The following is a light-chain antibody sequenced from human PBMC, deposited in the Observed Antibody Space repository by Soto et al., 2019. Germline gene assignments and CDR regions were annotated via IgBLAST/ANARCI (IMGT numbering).Light chain of an antibody. Sequence: QSVLAQPPSASGTPGQRVTISCSGSSSNIGSKTVNWWQQLPGTAPKLVIYNNNQRPSGVPDRFSGSKSGTSASLAISGLQSEDEADYYCAAWDDSLNGWVFGGGTKLTVL. V-gene: IGLV1-44*01. CDR3: AAWDDSLNGWV. CDR2: NNN. J-gene: IGLJ3*02. CDR1: SSNIGSKT.